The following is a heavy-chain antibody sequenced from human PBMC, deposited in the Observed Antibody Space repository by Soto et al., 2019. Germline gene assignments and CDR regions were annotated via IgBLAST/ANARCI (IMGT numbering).Heavy chain of an antibody. Sequence: EVQLLESGGGLVQPGGSLRLSCAASGFTFSSYAMSWVRQAPGKGLEWVSAISGSGGSTYYADSVKGRFTISRDKSKHTLYLQMNSLRAENTAVYYCAKAAGYCSGGSCYPDIPYSYYMDVWGKGTTDTVSS. CDR1: GFTFSSYA. J-gene: IGHJ6*03. V-gene: IGHV3-23*01. CDR2: ISGSGGST. D-gene: IGHD2-15*01. CDR3: AKAAGYCSGGSCYPDIPYSYYMDV.